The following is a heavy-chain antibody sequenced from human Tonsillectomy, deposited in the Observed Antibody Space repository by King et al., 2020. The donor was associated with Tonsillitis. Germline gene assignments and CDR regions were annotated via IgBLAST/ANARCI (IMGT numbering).Heavy chain of an antibody. J-gene: IGHJ4*02. CDR3: ARDGYSTTWYYFDC. V-gene: IGHV3-30-3*01. CDR1: GFTFSTYA. D-gene: IGHD6-13*01. CDR2: ISYDGTNK. Sequence: VQLVESGGGVVQPGRSLRLSCAASGFTFSTYAMHWVRQAPGKGLEWVAVISYDGTNKYYADPVKGRFTISRENSKNTLYLQMNSLIPEDTAVYYCARDGYSTTWYYFDCWGQGSLVTVSS.